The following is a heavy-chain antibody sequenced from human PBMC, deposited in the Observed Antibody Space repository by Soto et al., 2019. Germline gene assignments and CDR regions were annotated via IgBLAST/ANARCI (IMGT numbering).Heavy chain of an antibody. D-gene: IGHD5-12*01. CDR3: AIQGSFAYSGYADY. Sequence: PGESLKISCQGSGCNFTLYWIAWVRQMPGKGLEWMGIISPGDSDTRYSPSFQGQVTISADKSISTAYLQWSSLKASDTAMYYCAIQGSFAYSGYADYWGQGTLVTVSS. V-gene: IGHV5-51*01. CDR2: ISPGDSDT. CDR1: GCNFTLYW. J-gene: IGHJ4*02.